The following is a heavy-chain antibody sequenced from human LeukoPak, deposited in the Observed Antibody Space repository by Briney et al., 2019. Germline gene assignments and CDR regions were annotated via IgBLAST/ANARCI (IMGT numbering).Heavy chain of an antibody. CDR2: ISWNGGSI. Sequence: GGSLRLSCAASGFTFEEYGMHWVRQAPGKGLEWVSGISWNGGSIGYADSVKGRFTISRDNAKNSLYLQMTSLRSEDTAVYYCARVGVPVGYCSSTSCYGVGRPGYNWFDPWGQGTLVTVSS. CDR1: GFTFEEYG. J-gene: IGHJ5*02. CDR3: ARVGVPVGYCSSTSCYGVGRPGYNWFDP. D-gene: IGHD2-2*01. V-gene: IGHV3-9*01.